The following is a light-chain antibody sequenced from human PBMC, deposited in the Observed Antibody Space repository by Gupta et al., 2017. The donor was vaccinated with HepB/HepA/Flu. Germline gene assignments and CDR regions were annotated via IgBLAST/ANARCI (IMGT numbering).Light chain of an antibody. CDR2: DVS. Sequence: QSALTQPASVSGSPGQSIPISCTGTSSDVGGYIYVSWYQQHPDKAPKLMIYDVSNRPSGVSNRFSGSKSGNTASLTISGLQAEDEADYYCSSYTSSSAWVFGGGTKLTVL. V-gene: IGLV2-14*03. CDR3: SSYTSSSAWV. J-gene: IGLJ3*02. CDR1: SSDVGGYIY.